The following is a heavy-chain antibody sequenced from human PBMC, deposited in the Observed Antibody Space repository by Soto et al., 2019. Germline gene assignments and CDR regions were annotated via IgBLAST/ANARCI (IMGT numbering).Heavy chain of an antibody. CDR2: FYYSEIT. J-gene: IGHJ6*02. CDR1: GGSISSGDNY. Sequence: PSETLSLTCTVSGGSISSGDNYWSWIRQHPGKGLEWIGYFYYSEITYYNPSLESRVTISVDTSKNQFSLKVSSVTVADTAVYYCARLGGYCSSTSCYGYYGMDVWGQGTTVTSP. D-gene: IGHD2-2*01. V-gene: IGHV4-39*01. CDR3: ARLGGYCSSTSCYGYYGMDV.